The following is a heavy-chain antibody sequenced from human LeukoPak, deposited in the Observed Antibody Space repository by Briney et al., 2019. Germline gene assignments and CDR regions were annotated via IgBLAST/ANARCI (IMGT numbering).Heavy chain of an antibody. Sequence: GSLRLSCAASGFTFSTYEMNWVRQAPGKGLEWISYISSSGSTIYYADSVKGRYTISRDNAKNSLHLQMNSLGAEDTAVYYCARDHYYDSSVTLDYWGQGTLVTVSS. CDR2: ISSSGSTI. V-gene: IGHV3-48*03. CDR1: GFTFSTYE. D-gene: IGHD3-22*01. J-gene: IGHJ4*02. CDR3: ARDHYYDSSVTLDY.